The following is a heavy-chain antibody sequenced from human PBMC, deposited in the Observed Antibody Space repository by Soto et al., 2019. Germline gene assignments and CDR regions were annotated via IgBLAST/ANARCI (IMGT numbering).Heavy chain of an antibody. D-gene: IGHD5-18*01. Sequence: SVKVSCKASGGTFSSYAISWVRQAPGQGLEWMGGIIPIFGTANYAQKFQGRVTITADESTSTAYMELSSLRSEDTAVYYCARVDLGYSYNFDYWGQGTLVTVSS. V-gene: IGHV1-69*13. CDR2: IIPIFGTA. CDR1: GGTFSSYA. CDR3: ARVDLGYSYNFDY. J-gene: IGHJ4*02.